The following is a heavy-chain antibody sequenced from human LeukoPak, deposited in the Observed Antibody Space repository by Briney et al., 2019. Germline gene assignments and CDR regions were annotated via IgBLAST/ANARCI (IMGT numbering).Heavy chain of an antibody. V-gene: IGHV1-18*01. J-gene: IGHJ4*02. CDR2: ISAYNGNT. Sequence: VASVKVSCKASGYTFTSYGISWVRQAPGQGLEWMGWISAYNGNTNYAQKLQGRVTMTTDTSTSTAYMELRSLRSDDTAAYYCARVRGYCSSTSCLGELDYWGQGTLVTVSS. D-gene: IGHD2-2*01. CDR1: GYTFTSYG. CDR3: ARVRGYCSSTSCLGELDY.